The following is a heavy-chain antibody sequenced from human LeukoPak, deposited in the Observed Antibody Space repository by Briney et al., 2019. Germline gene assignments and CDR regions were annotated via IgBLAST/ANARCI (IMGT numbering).Heavy chain of an antibody. Sequence: GGSLRLSCAASGFTFSSYWMNWVRQAPGKGLEWVANIKQDGSEKYYVDSVKGRFTISRDNAKNSLYLQMNSLRADDTAVYYCAREWLRLEEYYFDYWGQGTLVTVSS. CDR1: GFTFSSYW. J-gene: IGHJ4*02. CDR2: IKQDGSEK. V-gene: IGHV3-7*01. D-gene: IGHD5-12*01. CDR3: AREWLRLEEYYFDY.